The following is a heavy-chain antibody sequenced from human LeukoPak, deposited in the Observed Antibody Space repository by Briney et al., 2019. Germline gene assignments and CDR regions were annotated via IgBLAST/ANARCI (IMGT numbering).Heavy chain of an antibody. CDR2: IAYDGSRA. CDR1: GFSFTNAW. J-gene: IGHJ4*02. V-gene: IGHV3-33*08. D-gene: IGHD1-14*01. Sequence: GGSLRLSCEASGFSFTNAWMNWVRLAPGKGLEWVAVIAYDGSRAFYADSVKGRFTISRDNSKNTMSVQMDDLRVEDTAVYYCTRYNNDHFDYWGQGTLVTVSS. CDR3: TRYNNDHFDY.